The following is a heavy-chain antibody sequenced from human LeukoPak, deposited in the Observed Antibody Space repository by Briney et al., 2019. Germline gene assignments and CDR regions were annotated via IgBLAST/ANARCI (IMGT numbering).Heavy chain of an antibody. D-gene: IGHD3-10*01. CDR3: AKDAYYYGSGSPDYYYYGMDV. J-gene: IGHJ6*02. CDR2: ISGSGGST. Sequence: GGSLRLSCAASGFTFSSYAMSWVRQAPGKGLEWVSAISGSGGSTCYADSVKGRFTISRDNSKNTLYLQMNSLRAEDTAVYYCAKDAYYYGSGSPDYYYYGMDVWGQGTTVTVSS. CDR1: GFTFSSYA. V-gene: IGHV3-23*01.